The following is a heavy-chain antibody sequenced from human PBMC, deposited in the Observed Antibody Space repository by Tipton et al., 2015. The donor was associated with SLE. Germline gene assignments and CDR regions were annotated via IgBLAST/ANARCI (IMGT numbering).Heavy chain of an antibody. CDR3: ARHGTNGYCSGGSCSPGAWFDP. CDR2: VYYSGSS. CDR1: GGSVSSNNYY. J-gene: IGHJ5*02. D-gene: IGHD2-15*01. V-gene: IGHV4-39*07. Sequence: TLSLTCTVSGGSVSSNNYYWGWIRQPPGKGLEWIGDVYYSGSSFYNPSLKSRVTISVDTSKNQLSLKLNSVTAADTAVYYCARHGTNGYCSGGSCSPGAWFDPWGQGTLVTVSA.